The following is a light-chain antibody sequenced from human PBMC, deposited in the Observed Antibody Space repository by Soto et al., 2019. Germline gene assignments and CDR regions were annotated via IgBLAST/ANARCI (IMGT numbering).Light chain of an antibody. V-gene: IGKV1-9*01. CDR2: GAS. J-gene: IGKJ5*01. CDR1: QGISSY. Sequence: IQLTQSPSSLSASVGDRVTITCRASQGISSYLSWFQQKPGKAPKLLIYGASTVESGVPSRFSGSGSGTDFTLTISSLQPEDFAVYFCHQRNTFGQGTRLEIK. CDR3: HQRNT.